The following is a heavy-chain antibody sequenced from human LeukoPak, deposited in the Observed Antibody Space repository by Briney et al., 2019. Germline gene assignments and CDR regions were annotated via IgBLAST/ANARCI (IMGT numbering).Heavy chain of an antibody. J-gene: IGHJ6*03. Sequence: LSCAASGFTFSSYWMSWVRQAPGKGLEWIGEINHSGSTNYNPSLKSRVTISVDTSKNRFSLKLSSVTAADTAVYYCARSRGFGELLRYYYMDVWGKGTTVTVSS. CDR3: ARSRGFGELLRYYYMDV. V-gene: IGHV4-34*01. D-gene: IGHD3-10*01. CDR2: INHSGST. CDR1: GFTFSSYW.